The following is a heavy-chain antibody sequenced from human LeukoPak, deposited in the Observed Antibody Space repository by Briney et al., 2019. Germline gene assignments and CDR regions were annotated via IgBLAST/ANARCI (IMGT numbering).Heavy chain of an antibody. CDR2: IIPIFGTA. Sequence: SVKVSCKASGGTFSNYAISWVRQAPGQGLEWMGGIIPIFGTANYAQKFQGRVTITADESTSTAYMELSSLRSEDTAVYYCARGSSGSKIEPYYYGMDVWGQGTTVTVSS. CDR3: ARGSSGSKIEPYYYGMDV. V-gene: IGHV1-69*13. J-gene: IGHJ6*02. D-gene: IGHD3-22*01. CDR1: GGTFSNYA.